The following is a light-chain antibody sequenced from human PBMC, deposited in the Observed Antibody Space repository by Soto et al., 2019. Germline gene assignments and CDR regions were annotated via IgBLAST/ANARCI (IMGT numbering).Light chain of an antibody. CDR2: KAS. CDR3: QQYNSYPLT. V-gene: IGKV1-5*03. J-gene: IGKJ4*01. CDR1: QSISSW. Sequence: DIQMTQSPSTLSASVGDRVTITCRASQSISSWLAWYQQKPGKAPNLLIYKASSLESGVPSRFSGSGSGTDFTLTISSLQPDDFATYYCQQYNSYPLTFGGGTKVVIK.